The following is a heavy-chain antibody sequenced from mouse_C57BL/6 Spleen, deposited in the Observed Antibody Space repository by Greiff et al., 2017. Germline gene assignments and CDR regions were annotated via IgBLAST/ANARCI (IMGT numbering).Heavy chain of an antibody. D-gene: IGHD2-4*01. CDR3: ARTLYDDDDSWYFDV. V-gene: IGHV1-53*01. J-gene: IGHJ1*03. CDR1: GYTFTSYW. Sequence: QVQLQQPGTELVKPGASVKLSCKASGYTFTSYWMHWVKQRPGQGLEWIGNINPSNGGTNYNEKFKSKATLTVDKSSSTAYMQLSSLKSEDSAVYYCARTLYDDDDSWYFDVWGTGTTVTVSS. CDR2: INPSNGGT.